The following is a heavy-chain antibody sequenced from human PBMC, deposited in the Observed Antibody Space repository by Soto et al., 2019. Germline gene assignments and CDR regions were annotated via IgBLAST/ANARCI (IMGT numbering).Heavy chain of an antibody. Sequence: QVQLVESGGGVVQPGGSLRLSCAASGFTFSNYAMHWVRQAPGKGLEWVAVISYDGSNKYYADSVKGRFTISRDNYKNTLYLQLNSLRGEDTAVYYCASVYYLDYWGQGTLVTVSS. CDR3: ASVYYLDY. CDR2: ISYDGSNK. J-gene: IGHJ4*02. V-gene: IGHV3-30-3*01. CDR1: GFTFSNYA.